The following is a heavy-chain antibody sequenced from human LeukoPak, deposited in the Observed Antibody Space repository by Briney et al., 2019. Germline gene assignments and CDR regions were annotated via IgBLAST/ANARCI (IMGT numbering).Heavy chain of an antibody. CDR2: IRYDGSNK. V-gene: IGHV3-30*02. CDR3: AEAGPYYYDSSVSIDY. D-gene: IGHD3-22*01. CDR1: GFTFSSYG. J-gene: IGHJ4*02. Sequence: GGSLRLSCAASGFTFSSYGMHWVRQAPGKGLEWVAFIRYDGSNKYYADSVKGRFTISRDNSKNTLYLQMNSLRAEDTAVYYCAEAGPYYYDSSVSIDYWGQGTLVTVSS.